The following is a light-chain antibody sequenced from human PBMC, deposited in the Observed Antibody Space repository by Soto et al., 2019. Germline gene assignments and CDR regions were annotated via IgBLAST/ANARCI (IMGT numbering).Light chain of an antibody. CDR3: QQRYNWPPT. J-gene: IGKJ5*01. CDR2: DAT. V-gene: IGKV3-11*01. CDR1: QSVSGY. Sequence: EIVMTQSPVTLSLSPGERATLSCRASQSVSGYLAWYQQKPGQAPRLLIYDATTRATGIPARFSGSGSGTDFTLTISRLEPEDFAVYYCQQRYNWPPTFGQGTRLEI.